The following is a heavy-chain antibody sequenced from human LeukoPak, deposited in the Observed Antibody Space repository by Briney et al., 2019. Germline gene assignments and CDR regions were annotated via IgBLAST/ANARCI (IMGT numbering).Heavy chain of an antibody. J-gene: IGHJ3*02. CDR3: AREAIPAPGYDAFDI. CDR1: GGSFSGYY. Sequence: SETLSLTCAVYGGSFSGYYWGWIRQPPRKGLEWIGSIYHSGSTYYNPSLKSRVTISVDTSKNQFSLKVRSVTAADTAMYYCAREAIPAPGYDAFDIWGHGTMVTVSS. D-gene: IGHD6-13*01. V-gene: IGHV4-38-2*02. CDR2: IYHSGST.